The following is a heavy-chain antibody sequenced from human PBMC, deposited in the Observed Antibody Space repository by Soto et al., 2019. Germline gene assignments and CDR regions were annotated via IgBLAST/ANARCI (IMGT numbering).Heavy chain of an antibody. V-gene: IGHV3-30*18. J-gene: IGHJ4*02. CDR2: ISYDGSNK. D-gene: IGHD4-17*01. CDR3: AKGSTVPPGFDY. CDR1: GFTFSSYG. Sequence: GGSLRLSCAASGFTFSSYGMHWVRQAPGKGLEWVAVISYDGSNKYYADSMKGRFTISRDNSKNTLYLQMNSLRAEDIAVYYCAKGSTVPPGFDYWGQGTLVTVSS.